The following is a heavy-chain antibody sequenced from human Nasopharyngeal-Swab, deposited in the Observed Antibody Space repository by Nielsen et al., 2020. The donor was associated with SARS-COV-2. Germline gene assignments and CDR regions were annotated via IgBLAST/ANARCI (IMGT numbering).Heavy chain of an antibody. D-gene: IGHD1-26*01. J-gene: IGHJ4*02. CDR3: AMHTGSYVLDY. Sequence: ASVKVSCKASGYTFISHGITWVRQAPGQGLEWMGIINPSGGSTSYAQKFQGRVTMTRDTSTSTIYMELSSLRSEDTAVYYCAMHTGSYVLDYWGQGTLVTVSS. CDR2: INPSGGST. CDR1: GYTFISHG. V-gene: IGHV1-46*01.